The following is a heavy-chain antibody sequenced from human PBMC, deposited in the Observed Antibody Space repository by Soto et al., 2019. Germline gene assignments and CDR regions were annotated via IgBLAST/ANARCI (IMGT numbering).Heavy chain of an antibody. CDR2: INPGNGNT. Sequence: GDSVKVSCKASGYTFTSYGSNWVRQAPGLGLEWMGWINPGNGNTKYSQHFQGRLIIDRDTSASTAYMEWSSLRSEDTAVYYCVIGGYVDSSNSRAYWGLRTLVAVFS. V-gene: IGHV1-3*01. CDR1: GYTFTSYG. D-gene: IGHD3-22*01. CDR3: VIGGYVDSSNSRAY. J-gene: IGHJ4*02.